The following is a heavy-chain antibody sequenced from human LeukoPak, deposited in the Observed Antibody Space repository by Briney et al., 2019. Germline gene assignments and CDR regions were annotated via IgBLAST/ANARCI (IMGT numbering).Heavy chain of an antibody. CDR1: GFTFSSYA. V-gene: IGHV3-30-3*01. D-gene: IGHD6-6*01. CDR2: ISYDGSNK. CDR3: AREGSSSSSFDY. Sequence: PGGSLRLSCAASGFTFSSYAMHWVRQAPGKGLEWVAVISYDGSNKYYADSVKGRFTISRDNSKNTLYLQMNSLRAEDTAVYYCAREGSSSSSFDYWGQGTLVTVSS. J-gene: IGHJ4*02.